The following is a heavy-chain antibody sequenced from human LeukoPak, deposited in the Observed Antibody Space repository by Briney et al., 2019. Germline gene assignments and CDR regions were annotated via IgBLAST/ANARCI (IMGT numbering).Heavy chain of an antibody. Sequence: GGSLRLSCAASGFTFDDYAMHWVRQAPGKSLEWVSGISWNSGSIGYADSVKGRFTISRDNAKNSLYLQMNSLRAEDTALYYCAKDSLAYYYDSSGYVDYWGQGTLVTVSS. CDR2: ISWNSGSI. D-gene: IGHD3-22*01. CDR1: GFTFDDYA. J-gene: IGHJ4*02. CDR3: AKDSLAYYYDSSGYVDY. V-gene: IGHV3-9*01.